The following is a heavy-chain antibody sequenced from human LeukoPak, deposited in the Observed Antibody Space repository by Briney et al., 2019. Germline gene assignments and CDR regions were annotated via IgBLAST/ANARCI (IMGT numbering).Heavy chain of an antibody. CDR3: AKEGYYGSESFPDS. Sequence: GGSLGLSCAASGFTFSSYSMNWVRQAPGKGLEWMTVISHDGSNEYYIDSVKGRFTISRDNSKSTLYLQMNSLRVEDTAVYYCAKEGYYGSESFPDSWGQGTLVTVSS. CDR1: GFTFSSYS. V-gene: IGHV3-30*18. J-gene: IGHJ4*02. D-gene: IGHD3-10*01. CDR2: ISHDGSNE.